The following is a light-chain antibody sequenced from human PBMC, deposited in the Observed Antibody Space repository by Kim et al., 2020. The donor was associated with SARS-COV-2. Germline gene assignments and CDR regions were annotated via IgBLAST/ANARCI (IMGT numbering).Light chain of an antibody. CDR1: HTIFHNSINKIY. CDR3: HKYFSSPPS. CDR2: WAS. J-gene: IGKJ2*03. V-gene: IGKV4-1*01. Sequence: TLHCCYSHTIFHNSINKIYLALFQQTPRHPPKVLIYWASTRESGVPDLFSGSGSGTDFTLTIRSLQAEDVAVYYCHKYFSSPPSFGQGTNLEI.